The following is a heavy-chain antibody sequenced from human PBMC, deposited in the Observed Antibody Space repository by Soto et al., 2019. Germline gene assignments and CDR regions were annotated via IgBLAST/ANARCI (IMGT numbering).Heavy chain of an antibody. Sequence: PSETLSLTCTVSGGSISSGGYYWYWIRQHPGKGLEWIGYIYYSGTTYYNPSLKSRVTISVGTSKNQFSLKLSSVTAADTAVYYCAASCVACGGFNYYGMDVWGQGTTVTVSS. D-gene: IGHD2-21*01. J-gene: IGHJ6*02. CDR2: IYYSGTT. V-gene: IGHV4-31*03. CDR1: GGSISSGGYY. CDR3: AASCVACGGFNYYGMDV.